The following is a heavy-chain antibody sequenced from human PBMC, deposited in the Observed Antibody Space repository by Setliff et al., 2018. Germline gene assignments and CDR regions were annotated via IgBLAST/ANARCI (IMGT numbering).Heavy chain of an antibody. V-gene: IGHV3-21*01. CDR1: GFSFSNYA. Sequence: PGGSLRLSCEASGFSFSNYAMNWVRQAPGKGLEWVASFSSRNDYTYHADSVKGRFTISRDNAKTSLYLQMDSLRVEDTAVYFCARSPGWIPWFDSWGQGTLVTVSS. CDR2: FSSRNDYT. J-gene: IGHJ5*01. D-gene: IGHD5-18*01. CDR3: ARSPGWIPWFDS.